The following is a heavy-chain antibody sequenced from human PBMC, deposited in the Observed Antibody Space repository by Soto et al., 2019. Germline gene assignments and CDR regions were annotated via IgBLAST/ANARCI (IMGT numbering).Heavy chain of an antibody. D-gene: IGHD1-1*01. CDR1: GFTFSSYA. CDR2: ISGSGGST. CDR3: AKDRRRLADYYYYYGMDV. J-gene: IGHJ6*02. Sequence: PGGSLRLSCAASGFTFSSYAMSWVRQAPGNGLEWVSAISGSGGSTYYADSVKGRFTISRDNSKNTLYLQMNSLRAEDTAVYYCAKDRRRLADYYYYYGMDVWGQGTTVTVSS. V-gene: IGHV3-23*01.